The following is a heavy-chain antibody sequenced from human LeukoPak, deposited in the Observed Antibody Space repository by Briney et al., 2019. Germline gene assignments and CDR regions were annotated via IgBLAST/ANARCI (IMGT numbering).Heavy chain of an antibody. CDR2: IYYSGST. CDR1: GGSISSSSYY. D-gene: IGHD3-10*01. J-gene: IGHJ5*02. CDR3: ARTMVRGSGWFDP. Sequence: SETLSLTCAVSGGSISSSSYYWDWIRQPPGKGLEWIASIYYSGSTYYNPSLKSRVTISVDTSKNQFSLKLSSVTAADTAVYYCARTMVRGSGWFDPWGQGTLVTVSS. V-gene: IGHV4-39*01.